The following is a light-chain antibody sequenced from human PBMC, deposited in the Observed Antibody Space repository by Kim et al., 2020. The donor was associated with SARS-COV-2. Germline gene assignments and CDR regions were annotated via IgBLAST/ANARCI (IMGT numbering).Light chain of an antibody. V-gene: IGLV2-14*03. CDR3: SSYTSSSTYV. J-gene: IGLJ1*01. Sequence: GQSITISCTGTSSDVGGYNLVSWYQQHPGKAPKLMIYDVSKRPSGVSNRFSGSKSGNTASLTISGLQAEDEADYYCSSYTSSSTYVFGTGTKVTVL. CDR1: SSDVGGYNL. CDR2: DVS.